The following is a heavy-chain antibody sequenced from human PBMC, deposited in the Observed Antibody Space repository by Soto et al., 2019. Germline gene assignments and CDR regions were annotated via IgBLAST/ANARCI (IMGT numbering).Heavy chain of an antibody. V-gene: IGHV1-3*01. CDR3: VKKDYYGSGIYYLDY. CDR2: INAANGDT. CDR1: GYTFNKYP. Sequence: QVQLEQSGPEVKEPGASVRLSCKASGYTFNKYPMHWVRQAPGQGLEWMGFINAANGDTGYSQKFRGRVSLTRDTSASTAYMELSSLRSEDTAVYDCVKKDYYGSGIYYLDYWGQGTLVTVSS. D-gene: IGHD3-10*01. J-gene: IGHJ4*02.